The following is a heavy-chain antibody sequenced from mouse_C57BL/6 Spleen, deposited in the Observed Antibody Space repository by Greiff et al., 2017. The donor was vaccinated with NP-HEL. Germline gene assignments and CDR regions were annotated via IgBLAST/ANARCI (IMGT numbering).Heavy chain of an antibody. V-gene: IGHV1-53*01. CDR1: GYTFTSYW. D-gene: IGHD1-1*01. CDR3: ARPLITTVVGGGFAY. J-gene: IGHJ3*01. CDR2: INPSNGGT. Sequence: QVQLQQPGTELVKPGASVQLSCKASGYTFTSYWMHWVQQRPGQGLEWIGNINPSNGGTNYNEKFKSKATLTVDKSSSTAYMQLSSLTSEDSAVYYCARPLITTVVGGGFAYWGQGTLVTVSA.